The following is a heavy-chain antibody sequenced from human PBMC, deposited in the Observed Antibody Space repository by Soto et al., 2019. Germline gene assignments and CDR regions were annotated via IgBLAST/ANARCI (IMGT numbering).Heavy chain of an antibody. CDR3: GRVSSRSGYDVVDH. Sequence: EVQLVESGGGLVQPGGSLRLSCAGSGFRLETYWMSWVRQAPGKGLEWVANIKPDGSEKNYVDSVMGRFTISRDNANKLLNLELNSLRAQDTALYYWGRVSSRSGYDVVDHGGQGTLGNVSS. CDR1: GFRLETYW. CDR2: IKPDGSEK. V-gene: IGHV3-7*04. J-gene: IGHJ4*02. D-gene: IGHD5-12*01.